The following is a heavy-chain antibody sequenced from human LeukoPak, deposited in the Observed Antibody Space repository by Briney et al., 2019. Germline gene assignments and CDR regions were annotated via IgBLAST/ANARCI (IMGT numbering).Heavy chain of an antibody. Sequence: ASVKVSCKASGYTFTSYGISWVRQAPGQGLEWMGWISAYNGNTNYAQKLQGRVTMTTDTSTSTAYMELRSLRSDDTAVYYCARVRIVVVPAVILRVDWFDPWGQGTLVTVSS. D-gene: IGHD2-2*02. J-gene: IGHJ5*02. CDR3: ARVRIVVVPAVILRVDWFDP. CDR2: ISAYNGNT. CDR1: GYTFTSYG. V-gene: IGHV1-18*01.